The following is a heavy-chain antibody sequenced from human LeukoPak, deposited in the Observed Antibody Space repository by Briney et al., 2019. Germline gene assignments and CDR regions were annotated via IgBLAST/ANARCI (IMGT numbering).Heavy chain of an antibody. CDR3: ARDPYYYDSSGYPKIDY. J-gene: IGHJ4*02. D-gene: IGHD3-22*01. CDR1: GYTFTSYG. Sequence: ASVKVSCKASGYTFTSYGISWVRQAPGQGLEWMGWISAYNGNTNYAQKLQGRVTMTTDTSTSTAYMELRSLRSDDTAVYYCARDPYYYDSSGYPKIDYRGQGTLVTVSS. CDR2: ISAYNGNT. V-gene: IGHV1-18*01.